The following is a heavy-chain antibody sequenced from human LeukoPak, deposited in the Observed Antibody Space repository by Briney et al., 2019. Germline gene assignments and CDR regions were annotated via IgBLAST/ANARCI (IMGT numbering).Heavy chain of an antibody. CDR3: ARGNGWYYP. J-gene: IGHJ5*02. CDR2: IFYSGSA. Sequence: SETLSLTCTVSGGSISNFYWSWIRQPPGKGLEWIGYIFYSGSANYNPSLKSRVTISVDTSKNQFSLRVTSVTAADTAVYYCARGNGWYYPWGQGTLVTVSS. V-gene: IGHV4-59*08. CDR1: GGSISNFY. D-gene: IGHD6-19*01.